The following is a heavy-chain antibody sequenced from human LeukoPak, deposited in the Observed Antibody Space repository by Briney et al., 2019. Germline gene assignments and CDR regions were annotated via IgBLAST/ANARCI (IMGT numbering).Heavy chain of an antibody. J-gene: IGHJ5*02. CDR1: GYTFTKYY. V-gene: IGHV1-2*06. CDR3: ARGYCSGGSCYSVENWFDP. D-gene: IGHD2-15*01. CDR2: INPSSGGT. Sequence: ASVKVSCKASGYTFTKYYMFWVRQAPGQGLEWMGRINPSSGGTDYAQKFQGRVTMTRDTSISTAYMELSRLRSDDTAMYYCARGYCSGGSCYSVENWFDPWGQGTLVTVSS.